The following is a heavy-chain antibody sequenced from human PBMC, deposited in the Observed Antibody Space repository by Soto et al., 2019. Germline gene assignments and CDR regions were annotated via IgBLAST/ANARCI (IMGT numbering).Heavy chain of an antibody. V-gene: IGHV4-39*01. Sequence: SETLSLTCTVSGDSIGNSNYYWGWIRQPPGKGPEWIGSIYYSGSTYYNPSLTSRVTMFVDTSNNQFSLRLTSVTAADTAVYFCARHYDFWSGYHEFSYFFYGMDVWGQGTTVTVSS. D-gene: IGHD3-3*01. CDR2: IYYSGST. CDR3: ARHYDFWSGYHEFSYFFYGMDV. CDR1: GDSIGNSNYY. J-gene: IGHJ6*02.